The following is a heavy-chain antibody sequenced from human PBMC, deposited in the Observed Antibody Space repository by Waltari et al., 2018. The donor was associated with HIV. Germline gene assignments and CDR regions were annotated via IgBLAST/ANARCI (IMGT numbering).Heavy chain of an antibody. CDR2: MNPDSGNT. J-gene: IGHJ6*02. CDR1: GYTFTSYD. D-gene: IGHD6-13*01. V-gene: IGHV1-8*01. CDR3: ARRASSWYENRENYFYGMDV. Sequence: QVQLVQSGAEVKKPGASVKVSCKAFGYTFTSYDINWVRQATGQGLEWMGWMNPDSGNTGYAKEFQGRVTMTRKTSITTAYMELSGLRSEDTAGYYCARRASSWYENRENYFYGMDVWGQGTTVTVSS.